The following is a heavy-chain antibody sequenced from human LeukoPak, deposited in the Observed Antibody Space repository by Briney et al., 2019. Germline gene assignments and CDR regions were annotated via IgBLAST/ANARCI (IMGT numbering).Heavy chain of an antibody. Sequence: GGSLRLSCAASGVXFSSYAMSWVRQAPGKGLEWVSAISGGGGGTYYADSVKGRFTISKDNSKNTLYLQMNSLRAEDTAVYYCAKQASWFGVNWGQGTLVTVSS. CDR3: AKQASWFGVN. J-gene: IGHJ4*02. D-gene: IGHD3-10*01. V-gene: IGHV3-23*01. CDR1: GVXFSSYA. CDR2: ISGGGGGT.